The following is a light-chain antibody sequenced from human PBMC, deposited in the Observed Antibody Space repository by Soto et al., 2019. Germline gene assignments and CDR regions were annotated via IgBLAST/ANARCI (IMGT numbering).Light chain of an antibody. CDR3: QNYYNAAFT. Sequence: DIQMTQFPSSLSASVGDRVTITCRASQGIGNYFAWYHQRPGKVPNLLIYPASTLQPGLPSRFSGSGSGTDFTLTISSLQPEDVATYYCQNYYNAAFTFGPGTKLDIK. CDR1: QGIGNY. CDR2: PAS. J-gene: IGKJ3*01. V-gene: IGKV1-27*01.